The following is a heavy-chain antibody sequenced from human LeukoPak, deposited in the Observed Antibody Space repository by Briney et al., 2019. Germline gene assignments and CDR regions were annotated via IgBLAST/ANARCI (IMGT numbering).Heavy chain of an antibody. J-gene: IGHJ4*02. D-gene: IGHD5-18*01. CDR1: GFPFSSYA. V-gene: IGHV3-23*01. CDR2: ISGSGDDT. Sequence: QPGESLRLSCAVSGFPFSSYAMSWVRQAPGKGLEWVSGISGSGDDTYYAASVKGRFTVSRDTSKNTLYLQMNSLRAEDTAVYYCAKDPLNTVMVSPTFDYWGQGTLVTVSS. CDR3: AKDPLNTVMVSPTFDY.